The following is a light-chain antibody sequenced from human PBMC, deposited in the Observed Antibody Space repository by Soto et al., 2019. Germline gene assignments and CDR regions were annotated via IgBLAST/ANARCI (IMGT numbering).Light chain of an antibody. V-gene: IGLV2-8*01. Sequence: QSVLTQPPSASGSPGQSVTISCTGTSSDVGSYNYVSWYQQHPGKAPKLMISEVSKRPSGVPDRFSGSKSGNTASLTVSGLQAEDEADYYCSSYVGNNNLVFGGGTKVTVL. J-gene: IGLJ2*01. CDR3: SSYVGNNNLV. CDR1: SSDVGSYNY. CDR2: EVS.